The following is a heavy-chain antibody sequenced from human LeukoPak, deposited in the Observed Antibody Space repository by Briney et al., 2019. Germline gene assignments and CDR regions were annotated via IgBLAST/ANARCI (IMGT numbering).Heavy chain of an antibody. D-gene: IGHD2-15*01. CDR3: AKAHDIVVVLDF. J-gene: IGHJ4*02. CDR2: ISGSGATT. Sequence: GSLRLSCAASGFTFSSYAMSWVRQAPGKGLEWVAPISGSGATTYYAGSVKGRFTISRDNSKNTLYLQMNSLRAEDTAVYYCAKAHDIVVVLDFWGQGTLVTVSS. CDR1: GFTFSSYA. V-gene: IGHV3-23*01.